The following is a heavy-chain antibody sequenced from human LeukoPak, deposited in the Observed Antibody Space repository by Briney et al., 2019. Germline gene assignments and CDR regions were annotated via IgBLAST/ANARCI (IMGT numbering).Heavy chain of an antibody. Sequence: ASVKVSCKASGYTFTGYYMHWVRQAPGQGLEWMGWINPNSGGTNYAQKFQGRVTMTRDTSISTAYMELSRLRSDDTAVYYCARGLVEWELSTSETFDCWGQGTLVTVSS. J-gene: IGHJ4*02. D-gene: IGHD1-26*01. V-gene: IGHV1-2*02. CDR2: INPNSGGT. CDR1: GYTFTGYY. CDR3: ARGLVEWELSTSETFDC.